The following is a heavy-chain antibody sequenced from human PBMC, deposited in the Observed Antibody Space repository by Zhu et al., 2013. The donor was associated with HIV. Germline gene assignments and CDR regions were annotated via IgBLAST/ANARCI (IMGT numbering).Heavy chain of an antibody. CDR3: ARDWSYSSSWYGAGGGYYYGMDV. D-gene: IGHD6-13*01. CDR1: GYTFTSYA. V-gene: IGHV1-3*01. CDR2: INAGNGNT. Sequence: QVQLVQSGAEVKKPGASVKVSCKASGYTFTSYAMHWVRQAPGQRLEWMGWINAGNGNTKYSQKFQGRVTITRDTSASTAYMELSSLRSEDTAVYYCARDWSYSSSWYGAGGGYYYGMDVWGQGTTVTVSS. J-gene: IGHJ6*02.